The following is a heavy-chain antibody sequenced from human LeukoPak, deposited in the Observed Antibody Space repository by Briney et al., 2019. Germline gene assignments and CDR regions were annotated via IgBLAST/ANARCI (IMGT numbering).Heavy chain of an antibody. J-gene: IGHJ4*02. CDR3: ARRAYSSGFYYFDY. CDR2: IYYSGST. Sequence: SETLSLTCTVSGGSTSSYCWSWIRQPPGKGLEWIGYIYYSGSTNYNPSLKSRVTISVDTSKNQFSLKLSSVAAADTAVYYCARRAYSSGFYYFDYWGQGTLVTVSS. CDR1: GGSTSSYC. D-gene: IGHD6-19*01. V-gene: IGHV4-59*08.